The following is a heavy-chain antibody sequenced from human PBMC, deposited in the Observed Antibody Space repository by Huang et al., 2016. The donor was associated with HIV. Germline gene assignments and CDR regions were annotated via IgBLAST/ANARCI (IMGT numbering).Heavy chain of an antibody. Sequence: EVQLVESGGGLVQPGWSLRLSCAASGFPLSRYWIHWVRQAPGKGMKGFSRINSDGTTTNYADSVKGRFNISRDNAKNTLYLQMNSLRVEDTAVYYCTRDSNTGPGFRLWGQGTLVTVSS. V-gene: IGHV3-74*01. CDR3: TRDSNTGPGFRL. CDR1: GFPLSRYW. J-gene: IGHJ4*02. D-gene: IGHD1-1*01. CDR2: INSDGTTT.